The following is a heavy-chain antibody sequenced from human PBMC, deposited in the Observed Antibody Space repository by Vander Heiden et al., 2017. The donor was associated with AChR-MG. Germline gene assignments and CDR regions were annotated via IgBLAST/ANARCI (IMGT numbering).Heavy chain of an antibody. Sequence: QVQLVQSGAEVKKPGASVKVSCKASGYTFTGYYMPWVRQAPGKGLEWMGWINPNSGGTNYAQKFQGWVTMTRDTSISTAYMELSRLRSDDTAVYYCARAPIANYYDSSGYYRGGYFDLWGRGTLVTVSS. CDR1: GYTFTGYY. CDR2: INPNSGGT. J-gene: IGHJ2*01. D-gene: IGHD3-22*01. CDR3: ARAPIANYYDSSGYYRGGYFDL. V-gene: IGHV1-2*04.